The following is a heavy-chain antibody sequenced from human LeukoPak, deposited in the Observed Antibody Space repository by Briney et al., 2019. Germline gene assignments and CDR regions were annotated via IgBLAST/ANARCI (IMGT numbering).Heavy chain of an antibody. D-gene: IGHD3-10*01. CDR1: GLTFSNSW. Sequence: GGSLRLSCEASGLTFSNSWMHWVRHVSGKGLVWVSRINNEGTTISYADSVKGRFTISRDNAKNTLYLQMNSLRAEDTAVYYCARVSGLGMNEYYQHWGQGTLVTVAS. V-gene: IGHV3-74*01. J-gene: IGHJ1*01. CDR3: ARVSGLGMNEYYQH. CDR2: INNEGTTI.